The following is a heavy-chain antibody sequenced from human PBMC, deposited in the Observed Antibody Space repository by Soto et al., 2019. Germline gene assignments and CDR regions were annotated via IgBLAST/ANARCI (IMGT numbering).Heavy chain of an antibody. D-gene: IGHD7-27*01. CDR2: IYYSGST. CDR3: ARRWGYSFDY. CDR1: GGSISSYY. J-gene: IGHJ4*02. Sequence: QLQLQESGPGLVKPSETLSLTCTVSGGSISSYYWGWIRRPPGKGLEWIGSIYYSGSTYYNPSLKSRVTISVDTSKNQVSLQLSSVTAADTAVYYCARRWGYSFDYWGQGTLVTVSS. V-gene: IGHV4-39*01.